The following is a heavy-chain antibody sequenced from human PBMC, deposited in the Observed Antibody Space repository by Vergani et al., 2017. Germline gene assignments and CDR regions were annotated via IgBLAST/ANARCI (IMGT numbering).Heavy chain of an antibody. D-gene: IGHD6-13*01. CDR1: GFTFSSYS. CDR2: ISSSSSYI. V-gene: IGHV3-21*01. CDR3: ARLSGSRIAAAHYYYGMDV. Sequence: EVQLVESGGGLVKPGGSLRLSCAASGFTFSSYSMNWVRQAPGKGLEWVSSISSSSSYIYYADSVKGRFTISRDNAKNSLYLQMNSLRAEETALYYCARLSGSRIAAAHYYYGMDVWGQGTTVTVSS. J-gene: IGHJ6*02.